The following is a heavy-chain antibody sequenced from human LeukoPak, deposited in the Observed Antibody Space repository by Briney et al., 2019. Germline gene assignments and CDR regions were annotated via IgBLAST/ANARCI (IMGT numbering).Heavy chain of an antibody. CDR3: ARKADSFDY. D-gene: IGHD2-15*01. CDR2: IASSSSYT. J-gene: IGHJ4*02. V-gene: IGHV3-11*03. CDR1: GFTFSDYD. Sequence: PGGSLGLSCAASGFTFSDYDMSWIRQAPGKGLEWISYIASSSSYTNYADSVKGRFTISRDNAKNSLYLQMNSLRAEDTAVYYCARKADSFDYWGQGTLVTVSS.